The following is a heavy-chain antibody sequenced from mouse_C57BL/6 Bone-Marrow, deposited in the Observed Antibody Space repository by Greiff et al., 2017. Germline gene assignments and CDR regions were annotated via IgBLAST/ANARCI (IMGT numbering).Heavy chain of an antibody. CDR2: IDPSDSYT. Sequence: QVQLKQPGAELVMPGASVKLSCKASGYTFTSYWMHWVKQRPGQGLEWIGEIDPSDSYTNYNQKFKGKSTLTVDKSSSTAYMQLSSLTSEDSAVYYCARSGGRRGFAYWGQGTLVTVSA. V-gene: IGHV1-69*01. D-gene: IGHD3-1*01. CDR3: ARSGGRRGFAY. J-gene: IGHJ3*01. CDR1: GYTFTSYW.